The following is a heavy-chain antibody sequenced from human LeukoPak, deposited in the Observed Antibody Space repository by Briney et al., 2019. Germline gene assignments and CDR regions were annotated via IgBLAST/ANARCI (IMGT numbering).Heavy chain of an antibody. CDR1: GGSFSGYY. CDR3: ATGGVIYDYVWGSYPGESAEYFQH. CDR2: INHSGST. V-gene: IGHV4-34*01. D-gene: IGHD3-16*02. Sequence: NPSETLSLTCAVYGGSFSGYYWSWIRQPPGKGLEWIGEINHSGSTNYNPSLKSRVTISVDTSKNQFSLELSSVTAADTAVYYCATGGVIYDYVWGSYPGESAEYFQHWGQGTLVTVSS. J-gene: IGHJ1*01.